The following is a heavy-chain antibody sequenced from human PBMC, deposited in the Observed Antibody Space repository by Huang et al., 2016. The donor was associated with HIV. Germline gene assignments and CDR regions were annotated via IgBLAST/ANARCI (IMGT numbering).Heavy chain of an antibody. CDR1: GYTFFTYS. Sequence: QVQLVQSGPEMKKPGASVNVSCKASGYTFFTYSISWVRQAPGQGLEWMGCVSTYNGHTNYAQKFQRRLTLTTDVSTSSAYMELKNLRSDDTAVYYCARFRGPQVTLNWLDPWGQGTLVTVSS. D-gene: IGHD3-10*01. CDR3: ARFRGPQVTLNWLDP. J-gene: IGHJ5*02. CDR2: VSTYNGHT. V-gene: IGHV1-18*01.